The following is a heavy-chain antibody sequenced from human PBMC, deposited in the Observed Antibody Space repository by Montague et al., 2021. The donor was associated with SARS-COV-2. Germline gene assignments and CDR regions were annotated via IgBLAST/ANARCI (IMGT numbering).Heavy chain of an antibody. V-gene: IGHV4-34*01. J-gene: IGHJ5*02. Sequence: SETLSLTCGYYGGSFSNHYWSWIRQPPGKGLEWIAEMNDGGSTNYNPSLKSRVIMALDTSKNKFSLKLSSVTAADTAVYYCARGLKYADSNWFDPWGQGALVTVSS. CDR3: ARGLKYADSNWFDP. D-gene: IGHD2-2*01. CDR1: GGSFSNHY. CDR2: MNDGGST.